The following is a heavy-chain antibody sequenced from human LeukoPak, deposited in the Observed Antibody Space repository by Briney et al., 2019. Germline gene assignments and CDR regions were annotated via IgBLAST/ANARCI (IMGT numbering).Heavy chain of an antibody. Sequence: ASVKVSCKASGYTFTGYYMHWVRQAPGQGLEWMGWINPNSGGTNYAQKFQGRVTMTRDTSISTAYMELSRLRSEDTAVYYCATIAVAGTGTLIFDYWGQGTLVTVSS. J-gene: IGHJ4*02. V-gene: IGHV1-2*02. CDR3: ATIAVAGTGTLIFDY. CDR1: GYTFTGYY. D-gene: IGHD6-19*01. CDR2: INPNSGGT.